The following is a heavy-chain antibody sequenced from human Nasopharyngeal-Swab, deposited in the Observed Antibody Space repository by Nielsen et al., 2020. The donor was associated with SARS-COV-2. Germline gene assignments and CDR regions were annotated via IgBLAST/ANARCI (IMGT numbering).Heavy chain of an antibody. J-gene: IGHJ6*03. Sequence: SETLSLTCTVSGGSISSSSYYWGWIRQPPGKGLERIGSIYYSGSTYYNPSLKSRVTLSVDTSKNQSSLKLSSVTAADTAVYYCATYGYGSYYYYYMDVWGKGTTVTVSS. CDR2: IYYSGST. V-gene: IGHV4-39*01. CDR3: ATYGYGSYYYYYMDV. CDR1: GGSISSSSYY. D-gene: IGHD5-18*01.